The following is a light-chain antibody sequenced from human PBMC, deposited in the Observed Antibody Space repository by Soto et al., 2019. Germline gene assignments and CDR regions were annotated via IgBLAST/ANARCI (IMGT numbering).Light chain of an antibody. V-gene: IGLV2-11*01. Sequence: QSALTQPRSVSASPGQSVTISCTGTSSDVGGYNYVSWYQQHPGKAPKLIIHDVTKRPSEVPGRFSGSKSGNTASLTISGLQPEDEADYYCCSYAGSSVLFGGGTKVTVL. J-gene: IGLJ2*01. CDR2: DVT. CDR3: CSYAGSSVL. CDR1: SSDVGGYNY.